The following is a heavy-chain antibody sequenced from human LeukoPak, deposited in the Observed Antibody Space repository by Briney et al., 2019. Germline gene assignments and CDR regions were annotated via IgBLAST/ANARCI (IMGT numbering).Heavy chain of an antibody. D-gene: IGHD1-14*01. CDR2: IYSSVT. V-gene: IGHV3-66*03. Sequence: PGGSLRLSCTVSGFTVSSNSMSWVRQAPGKGLEWVSFIYSSVTHYSDSAKGRFTISRDNSKNTLYLQMNSVRSEDTAVYYCARGTWDRRRNPRSDYFDYWGQGALVTVSS. CDR1: GFTVSSNS. CDR3: ARGTWDRRRNPRSDYFDY. J-gene: IGHJ4*02.